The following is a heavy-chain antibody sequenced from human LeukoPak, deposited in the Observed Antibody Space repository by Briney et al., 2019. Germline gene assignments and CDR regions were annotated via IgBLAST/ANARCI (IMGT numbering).Heavy chain of an antibody. J-gene: IGHJ5*02. Sequence: ASVKVSCKASGYTFTGYYMHWVRQAPGQGLEWTGWINPNSGGTNYAQKFQGRVTMTRDTSISTAYMELSRLRSDDTAVYYCARDLGPGIRNWFDPWGQGTLVTVSS. CDR3: ARDLGPGIRNWFDP. CDR1: GYTFTGYY. V-gene: IGHV1-2*02. CDR2: INPNSGGT. D-gene: IGHD1-1*01.